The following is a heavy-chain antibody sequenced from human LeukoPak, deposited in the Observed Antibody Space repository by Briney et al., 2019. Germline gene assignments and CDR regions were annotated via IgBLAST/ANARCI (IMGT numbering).Heavy chain of an antibody. CDR1: GFTFGDYA. Sequence: GGSLRLSCTASGFTFGDYAMSWFRQAPGKGLEWVGFIRSKAYGGTTEYAASVKGRFTISRDDSKSIAYLQMNSLKTEDTAVYYCTRDGFYGDYEPGRHWGQGTLVTVSS. J-gene: IGHJ4*02. D-gene: IGHD4-17*01. CDR2: IRSKAYGGTT. V-gene: IGHV3-49*03. CDR3: TRDGFYGDYEPGRH.